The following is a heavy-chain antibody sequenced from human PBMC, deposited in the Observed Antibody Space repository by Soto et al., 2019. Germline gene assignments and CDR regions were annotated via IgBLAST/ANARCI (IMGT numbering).Heavy chain of an antibody. D-gene: IGHD3-22*01. Sequence: ASVKVSCKASGGTFSSYAISWVRQAPGQGLEWMGGIIPIFGTASYAQKFQGRVTITTDESTSTVYMELSSLRSEDTAVYYCARQVVVTKVVPDYYYGMGVWGQGTTVTVSS. CDR3: ARQVVVTKVVPDYYYGMGV. CDR1: GGTFSSYA. V-gene: IGHV1-69*05. CDR2: IIPIFGTA. J-gene: IGHJ6*02.